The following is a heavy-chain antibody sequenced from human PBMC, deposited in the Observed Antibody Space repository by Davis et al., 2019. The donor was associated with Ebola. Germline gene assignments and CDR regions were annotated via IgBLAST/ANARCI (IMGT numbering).Heavy chain of an antibody. CDR3: AKFREQLVRFYYYYGMDV. Sequence: PGGSLRLSCAASGFTFSSYAMSWVRQAPGKGLEWVSAISGSGGTTYYADSVKGRFTISRDNSKNTLYLQMNSLRAEDTAVYYCAKFREQLVRFYYYYGMDVWGQGTTVTVSS. D-gene: IGHD6-13*01. CDR1: GFTFSSYA. J-gene: IGHJ6*02. CDR2: ISGSGGTT. V-gene: IGHV3-23*01.